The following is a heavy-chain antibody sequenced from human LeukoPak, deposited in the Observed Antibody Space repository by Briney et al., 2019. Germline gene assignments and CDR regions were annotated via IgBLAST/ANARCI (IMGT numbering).Heavy chain of an antibody. J-gene: IGHJ6*03. CDR1: GGSISSSSYY. Sequence: PSETVSLTCTVSGGSISSSSYYWGWIRQPPGKGLEWIGSIYYSGSTYYNPSLKSRVTISVDTSKNQVSLKLSSVTAADTAVYYCARLHYGGNYGFYYYYMDVWGKGTTVTISS. CDR2: IYYSGST. CDR3: ARLHYGGNYGFYYYYMDV. D-gene: IGHD4-23*01. V-gene: IGHV4-39*01.